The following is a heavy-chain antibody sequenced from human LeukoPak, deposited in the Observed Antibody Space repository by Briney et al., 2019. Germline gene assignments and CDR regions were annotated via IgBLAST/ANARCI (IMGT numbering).Heavy chain of an antibody. CDR3: AKAPVTSCRGAYCYPFDS. Sequence: GRSLRLSCAASGFTLSTYAMSWVRQTPGKGLEWVAATSSSDAGTYHADSVRGRFTISRDNSKNTLYLQMNSLRAEDAAVYYCAKAPVTSCRGAYCYPFDSWGQGTLVTVSS. J-gene: IGHJ4*02. CDR1: GFTLSTYA. V-gene: IGHV3-23*01. CDR2: TSSSDAGT. D-gene: IGHD2-21*01.